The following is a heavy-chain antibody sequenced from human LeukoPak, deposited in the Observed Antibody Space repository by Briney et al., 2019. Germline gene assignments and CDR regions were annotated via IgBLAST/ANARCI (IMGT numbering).Heavy chain of an antibody. D-gene: IGHD3-22*01. V-gene: IGHV5-51*01. CDR3: ARIDTSGYYKHERFDY. CDR2: IYPGDSDT. J-gene: IGHJ4*02. CDR1: GYSFTSYW. Sequence: GESLNISCKGSGYSFTSYWIGWVRQMPGKGLEWMGIIYPGDSDTRYSPSFQGQVTISADKSISTAYPQWSSLKASDTAMYYCARIDTSGYYKHERFDYWGQGTLVTVSS.